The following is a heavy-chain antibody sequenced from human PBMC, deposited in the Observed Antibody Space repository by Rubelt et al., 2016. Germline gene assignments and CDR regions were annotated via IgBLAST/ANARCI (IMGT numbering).Heavy chain of an antibody. Sequence: QPPGKGLEWIGAVYYNGNTYYNPSLKTRVTVYADTSKNQFFLKLRYVTAADTAVYYCARQYCSSTSCYDYYGMDVWGQGTTVTVSS. J-gene: IGHJ6*02. D-gene: IGHD2-2*01. CDR3: ARQYCSSTSCYDYYGMDV. CDR2: VYYNGNT. V-gene: IGHV4-39*07.